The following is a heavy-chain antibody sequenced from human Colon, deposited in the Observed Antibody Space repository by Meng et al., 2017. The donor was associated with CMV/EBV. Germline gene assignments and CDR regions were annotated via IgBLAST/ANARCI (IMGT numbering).Heavy chain of an antibody. Sequence: GESLKISCAASRFTFSNYWMNWVRQAPGKGLEWVANIKQDGSERNYVDSVKGRFTISRDNAQNSLYLQMNSLRAEDTAVYYCARVPIVSSGSYYFYYYYGMDVWGQGTTVTVSS. CDR2: IKQDGSER. CDR1: RFTFSNYW. J-gene: IGHJ6*02. CDR3: ARVPIVSSGSYYFYYYYGMDV. V-gene: IGHV3-7*01. D-gene: IGHD1-26*01.